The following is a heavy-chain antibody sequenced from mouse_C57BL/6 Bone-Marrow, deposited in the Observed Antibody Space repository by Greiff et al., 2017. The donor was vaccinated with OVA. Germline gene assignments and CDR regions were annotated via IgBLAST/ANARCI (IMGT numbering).Heavy chain of an antibody. D-gene: IGHD1-1*02. V-gene: IGHV5-4*01. J-gene: IGHJ3*01. CDR1: GFTFSSYA. Sequence: EVQVVESGGGLVKPGGSLKLSCAASGFTFSSYAMSWVRQTPEKRLEWVATISDGGSYTYYPDNVKGRFTISRDNAKNNLYLQMSHLKSEDTAMCYCASWGSPAYWGQGTLVTVSA. CDR2: ISDGGSYT. CDR3: ASWGSPAY.